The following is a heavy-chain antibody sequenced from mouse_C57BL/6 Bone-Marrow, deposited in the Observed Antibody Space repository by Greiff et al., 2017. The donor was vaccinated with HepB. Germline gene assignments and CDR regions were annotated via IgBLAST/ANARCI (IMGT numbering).Heavy chain of an antibody. CDR2: IDPSDSET. Sequence: QVHVKQPGAELVRPGSSVKLSCKASGYTFTSYWMHWVKQRPIQGLEWIGNIDPSDSETHYNQKFKDKATLTVDKSSSTAYMQLSSLTSEDSAVYDFARSPDYGYRYSYFDVWGTGTAVTVSS. CDR1: GYTFTSYW. V-gene: IGHV1-52*01. J-gene: IGHJ1*03. D-gene: IGHD1-1*01. CDR3: ARSPDYGYRYSYFDV.